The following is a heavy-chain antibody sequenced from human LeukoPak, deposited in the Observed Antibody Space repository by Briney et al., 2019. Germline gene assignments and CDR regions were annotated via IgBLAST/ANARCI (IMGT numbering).Heavy chain of an antibody. CDR3: ARLLPSRPDYYFDY. CDR1: GASISSNY. J-gene: IGHJ4*02. CDR2: IYSSGTT. D-gene: IGHD6-6*01. Sequence: SEALSLTCTVSGASISSNYWSWLRQPPARRPEWIGYIYSSGTTKYNPSLQSRVTISIDTSKNQFSLKLTSMTAADTAVYFCARLLPSRPDYYFDYWGQGTLVTVSS. V-gene: IGHV4-4*09.